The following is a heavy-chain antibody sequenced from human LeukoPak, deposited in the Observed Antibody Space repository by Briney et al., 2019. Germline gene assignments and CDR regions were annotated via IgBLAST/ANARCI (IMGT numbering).Heavy chain of an antibody. V-gene: IGHV3-48*02. CDR1: GFTLSSYD. Sequence: PPETSLRLSCVASGFTLSSYDMNWVLRAPGKGLEWVSYISSNSSNIYYTDSLKGRVTISIDNSKNSLYLQLNSLTDEDTAVYYCAVDGTPRGVDYWGEGILVAVSS. J-gene: IGHJ4*02. CDR3: AVDGTPRGVDY. D-gene: IGHD6-13*01. CDR2: ISSNSSNI.